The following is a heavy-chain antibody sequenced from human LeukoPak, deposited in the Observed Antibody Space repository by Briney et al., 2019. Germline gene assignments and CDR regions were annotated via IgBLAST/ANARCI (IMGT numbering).Heavy chain of an antibody. Sequence: GGSLRLSCTVSGFTVSSNSISWVRQAPGKGLEWVSFIYSDNTHYSDSVTGRFTISRDNSKNTLYLQMNSLRAEDTAVYYCAKLGAFDCGGDCKYWYFDLWGRGTLVTVSS. V-gene: IGHV3-66*03. J-gene: IGHJ2*01. D-gene: IGHD2-21*02. CDR3: AKLGAFDCGGDCKYWYFDL. CDR2: IYSDNT. CDR1: GFTVSSNS.